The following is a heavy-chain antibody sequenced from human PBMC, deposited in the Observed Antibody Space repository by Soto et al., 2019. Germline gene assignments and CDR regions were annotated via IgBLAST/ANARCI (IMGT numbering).Heavy chain of an antibody. V-gene: IGHV1-69*01. CDR2: IIPIFGTA. Sequence: QVQLVQSAPEVKQPGSSVKASCKAAGGTFSSYAISWVRQAPGQGLEWRGGIIPIFGTANYAQKFQGRVTITADESTSTAYMELSSLSSEDTAVYYCARSHIVATSFYYWGQGTLVTVSS. CDR3: ARSHIVATSFYY. J-gene: IGHJ4*02. CDR1: GGTFSSYA. D-gene: IGHD5-12*01.